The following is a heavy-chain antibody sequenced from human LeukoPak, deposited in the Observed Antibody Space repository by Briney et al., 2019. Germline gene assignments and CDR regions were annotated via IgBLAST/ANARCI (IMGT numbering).Heavy chain of an antibody. CDR3: ARDGPTGEAPAAVDC. V-gene: IGHV1-3*01. CDR2: INAGNGNT. Sequence: EASVKVSCKASGYTFTSYAMHWVRQAPGQRLEWMGWINAGNGNTKYSQKFQGRVTMTRDTSTSTLYMELNSLTSEDTAAYYCARDGPTGEAPAAVDCWGQGTRVTVTS. D-gene: IGHD2-2*01. CDR1: GYTFTSYA. J-gene: IGHJ4*02.